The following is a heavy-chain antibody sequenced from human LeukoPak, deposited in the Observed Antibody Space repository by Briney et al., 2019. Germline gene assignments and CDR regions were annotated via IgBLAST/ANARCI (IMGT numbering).Heavy chain of an antibody. CDR1: GGSISSYY. Sequence: SETLSLTCTVSGGSISSYYWSWIRQPPGKGLEWIGSIYHSGSTYYNPSLKSRVTISVDTSKNQFSLKLSSVTAADTAAYYCARESPSRGYSYGCIDPWGQGTLVTVSS. CDR2: IYHSGST. CDR3: ARESPSRGYSYGCIDP. V-gene: IGHV4-38-2*02. J-gene: IGHJ5*02. D-gene: IGHD5-18*01.